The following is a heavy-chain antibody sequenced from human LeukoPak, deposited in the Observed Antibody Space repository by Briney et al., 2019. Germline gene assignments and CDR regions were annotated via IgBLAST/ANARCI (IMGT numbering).Heavy chain of an antibody. Sequence: SETLSLTCTVSGGSISSSSYYWSWIRQPPGKGLEWIGYIYYSGSTYYNPSLKSRVTISVDTSKNQFSLKLSSVTAADTAVYYCASNTVTTYWYFDLWGRGTLVTVSS. CDR2: IYYSGST. CDR3: ASNTVTTYWYFDL. V-gene: IGHV4-30-4*08. D-gene: IGHD4-17*01. J-gene: IGHJ2*01. CDR1: GGSISSSSYY.